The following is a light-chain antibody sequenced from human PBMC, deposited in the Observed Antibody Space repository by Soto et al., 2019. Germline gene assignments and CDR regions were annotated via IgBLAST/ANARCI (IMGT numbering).Light chain of an antibody. CDR1: QSISSY. CDR3: QQSYRTRT. V-gene: IGKV1-39*01. CDR2: AAS. J-gene: IGKJ1*01. Sequence: DIPMTQFQASLSASVGDRVTITCRSSQSISSYLNWYQKKPGKAPKLLIYAASSVQSGVPSRFSGSGSGTYFTLTISSLQPEDFATYGRQQSYRTRTFGQGTKVDIK.